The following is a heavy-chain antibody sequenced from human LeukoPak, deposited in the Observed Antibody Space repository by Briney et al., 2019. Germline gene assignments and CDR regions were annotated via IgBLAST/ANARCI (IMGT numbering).Heavy chain of an antibody. Sequence: SETVSLTCAVYGGSFSGYYWSWIRQPPGKGLEWIGEINHSGSTNYNPSLKSRVTISVDTSKNQFSLKLSSVTAADTAVYYCARTNYDISGYSNWGEGTLVTVSS. V-gene: IGHV4-34*01. J-gene: IGHJ4*02. D-gene: IGHD3-22*01. CDR2: INHSGST. CDR3: ARTNYDISGYSN. CDR1: GGSFSGYY.